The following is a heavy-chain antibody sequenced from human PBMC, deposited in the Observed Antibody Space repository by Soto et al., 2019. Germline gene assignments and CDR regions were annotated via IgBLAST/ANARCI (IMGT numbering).Heavy chain of an antibody. J-gene: IGHJ4*02. CDR3: ADGGRYPYY. V-gene: IGHV3-23*01. CDR1: GFSFSSYA. Sequence: GGSLRLSCAASGFSFSSYAMGWVRQAPGQGLDWVSSISAGGDGTYYADSVKGRFSISRDNSKNTVYLQMSSLRADDTAVYDCADGGRYPYYWGPGTLVTVSS. D-gene: IGHD1-26*01. CDR2: ISAGGDGT.